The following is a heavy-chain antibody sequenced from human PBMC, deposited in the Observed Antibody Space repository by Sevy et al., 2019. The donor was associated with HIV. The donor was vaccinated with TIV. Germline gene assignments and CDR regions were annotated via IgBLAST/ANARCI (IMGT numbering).Heavy chain of an antibody. CDR2: INPDSGGP. Sequence: ASVKVSCKASGYTFTGYYMHWMRQAPGQGLGGMGWINPDSGGPTYAPKFQGRVTLTRDTSISTAYMDLGRLKSDDTAGYYCVRDDRDGYFEYWGQGTLVTVSS. J-gene: IGHJ4*02. V-gene: IGHV1-2*02. CDR1: GYTFTGYY. CDR3: VRDDRDGYFEY.